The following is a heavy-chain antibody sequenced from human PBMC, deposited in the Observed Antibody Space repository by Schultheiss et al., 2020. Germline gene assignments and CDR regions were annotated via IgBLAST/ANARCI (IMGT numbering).Heavy chain of an antibody. Sequence: GESLKISCAASGFTFSSYGMHWVRQAPGKGLEWVAVIWYDGSNKYYADSVKGRFTISRDNSKNTLYLQMNSLRAEDTAVYYCARDRLDSSGYYLRHYFDYWGQGTLVTVSS. CDR2: IWYDGSNK. J-gene: IGHJ4*02. CDR1: GFTFSSYG. D-gene: IGHD3-22*01. V-gene: IGHV3-33*01. CDR3: ARDRLDSSGYYLRHYFDY.